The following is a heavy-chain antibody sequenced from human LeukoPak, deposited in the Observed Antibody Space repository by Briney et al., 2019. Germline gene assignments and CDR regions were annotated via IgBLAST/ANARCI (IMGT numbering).Heavy chain of an antibody. CDR2: ITGSSSHS. CDR1: GFTFSSYS. V-gene: IGHV3-21*01. D-gene: IGHD4-11*01. Sequence: NPGGSLRLSCAAPGFTFSSYSMNWVRQAPGKGLEWVSSITGSSSHSYYAASVKGRFTISRDNAKNSLYLQMNGLRAEDTAVYFCASLMTTVTIRDFWGQGTPVTVSS. J-gene: IGHJ4*02. CDR3: ASLMTTVTIRDF.